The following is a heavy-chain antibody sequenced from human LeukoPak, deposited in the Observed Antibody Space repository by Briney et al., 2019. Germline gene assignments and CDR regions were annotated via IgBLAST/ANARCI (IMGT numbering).Heavy chain of an antibody. J-gene: IGHJ3*01. D-gene: IGHD1-14*01. CDR2: RGNDGCRE. Sequence: GGSLRLSCAASAFSFSSNGMHWVRQAPGKGLEWLAVRGNDGCREGYADCVRGQVNIYKHSSKNMLLLEVQSLRVEVSGVYFCARDDALPDNCLDAWRQGTMVTVPS. CDR1: AFSFSSNG. V-gene: IGHV3-33*01. CDR3: ARDDALPDNCLDA.